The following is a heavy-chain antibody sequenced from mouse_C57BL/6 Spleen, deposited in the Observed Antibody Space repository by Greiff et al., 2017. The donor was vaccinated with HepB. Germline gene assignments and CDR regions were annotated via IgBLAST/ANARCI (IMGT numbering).Heavy chain of an antibody. J-gene: IGHJ3*01. CDR2: INPSTGGT. CDR3: ARKSNTWFAY. V-gene: IGHV1-42*01. Sequence: VQLQQSGPELVKPGASVKISCKASGYSFTGYYMNWVKQSPDKSLEWIGEINPSTGGTTYNQKFKAKATLTVDKSSSTAYMQLKSLTSEDSAVYYCARKSNTWFAYWGQGTLVTVSA. CDR1: GYSFTGYY. D-gene: IGHD2-5*01.